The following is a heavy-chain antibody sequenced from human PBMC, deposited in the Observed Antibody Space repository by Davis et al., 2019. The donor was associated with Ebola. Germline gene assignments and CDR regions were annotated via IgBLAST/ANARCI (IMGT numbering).Heavy chain of an antibody. CDR3: ARVLLAYCGGDCPFDL. V-gene: IGHV5-51*01. CDR1: GYNFTTYW. CDR2: IYPGDSDR. D-gene: IGHD2-21*01. J-gene: IGHJ4*02. Sequence: GESLKISCETSGYNFTTYWIGWVRQKPGKGLEWMGIIYPGDSDRRYSPSFEGQVTISADRAINTAYLQWRSLKASDTAMYYCARVLLAYCGGDCPFDLWGQGTLVTVSS.